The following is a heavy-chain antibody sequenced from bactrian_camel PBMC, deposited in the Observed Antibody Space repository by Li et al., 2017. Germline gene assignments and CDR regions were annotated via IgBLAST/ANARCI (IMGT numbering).Heavy chain of an antibody. CDR1: LFTYSTVC. CDR2: IDRRGST. Sequence: DVQLVESGGGSVQAGGSLRLSRTASLFTYSTVCVGWFRQAPGKEREGAAVIDRRGSTNYVDSVKGRFTISKDNAKNTLYLQMNSLKAEDTAMYYCVKDPPAAGPRGSWYVDDFNHWGQGTQVTVS. D-gene: IGHD6*01. J-gene: IGHJ4*01. CDR3: VKDPPAAGPRGSWYVDDFNH. V-gene: IGHV3S67*01.